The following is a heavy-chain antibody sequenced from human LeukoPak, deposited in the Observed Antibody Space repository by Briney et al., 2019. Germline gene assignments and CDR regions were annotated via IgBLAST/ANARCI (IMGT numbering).Heavy chain of an antibody. CDR1: GYTFTDYY. Sequence: ASVKVSCKASGYTFTDYYIHWVRHAPGQGLEWMGWINTNSRATNYARNFQGRVTMTKDTSISTAYMELSSLRSDDTAMYYCARVGEGYGELSFWGQGTLVTVSS. D-gene: IGHD4-17*01. CDR3: ARVGEGYGELSF. V-gene: IGHV1-2*02. J-gene: IGHJ4*02. CDR2: INTNSRAT.